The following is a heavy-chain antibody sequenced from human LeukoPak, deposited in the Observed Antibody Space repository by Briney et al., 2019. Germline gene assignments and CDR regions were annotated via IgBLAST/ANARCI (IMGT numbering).Heavy chain of an antibody. J-gene: IGHJ4*02. CDR1: GFTFSSYA. CDR3: ARPPTYYDFWSGYDFDY. Sequence: PGGSLRLSCAASGFTFSSYAMHWVRQAPGKGLEWVAVISCGGSKKYYADTVKGRFTISRDNSKNTLYLQMNSLRAEDTAVYYCARPPTYYDFWSGYDFDYWGQGTLVTVSS. V-gene: IGHV3-30-3*01. CDR2: ISCGGSKK. D-gene: IGHD3-3*01.